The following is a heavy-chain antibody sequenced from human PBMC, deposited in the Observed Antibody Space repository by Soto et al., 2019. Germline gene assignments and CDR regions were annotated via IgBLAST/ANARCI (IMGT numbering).Heavy chain of an antibody. D-gene: IGHD5-18*01. CDR1: GGSISSGGYS. CDR3: ARDRGYSYGYCDP. CDR2: IYHSGST. J-gene: IGHJ5*02. Sequence: SETLSLTCAVSGGSISSGGYSWSWIRHPPGKGLEWIGYIYHSGSTYYNPSLKSRVTISVDRSKNQFSLKLSSVTAADTAVYYCARDRGYSYGYCDPWGQGTLVTVSS. V-gene: IGHV4-30-2*01.